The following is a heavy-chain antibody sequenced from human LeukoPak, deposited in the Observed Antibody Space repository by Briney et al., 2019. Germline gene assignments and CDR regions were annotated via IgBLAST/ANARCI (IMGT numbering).Heavy chain of an antibody. CDR3: ARRPAGFGELVDY. Sequence: SETLSLTCTVSGDSISTTIYYWGWIRQPPGKGLEWIGSIYYSGSTYYNPSLKRRVTLSLHTSKNQFSLKLSSVTAADTAVYYCARRPAGFGELVDYWGQGTLVTVSS. V-gene: IGHV4-39*01. J-gene: IGHJ4*02. D-gene: IGHD3-10*01. CDR2: IYYSGST. CDR1: GDSISTTIYY.